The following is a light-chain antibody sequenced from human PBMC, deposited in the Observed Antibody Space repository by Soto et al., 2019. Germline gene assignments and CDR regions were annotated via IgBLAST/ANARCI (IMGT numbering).Light chain of an antibody. CDR1: KNDVGFYDF. Sequence: QSVLTQPPSASGSPAQSVTISCTGTKNDVGFYDFVSWYQHHPGKAPRLIIYEVVQRPSGVPDRFSGSKSGNTASLTVSGLQAADEADYFCKSYAGSNTYVFGSGTQVTVL. V-gene: IGLV2-8*01. J-gene: IGLJ1*01. CDR3: KSYAGSNTYV. CDR2: EVV.